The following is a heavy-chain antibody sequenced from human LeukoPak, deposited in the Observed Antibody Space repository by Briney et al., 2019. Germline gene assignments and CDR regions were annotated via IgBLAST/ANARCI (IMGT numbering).Heavy chain of an antibody. CDR3: ARGTVGSSSWVYYYYYGMDV. V-gene: IGHV4-59*01. Sequence: SETLSLTCTVSGGSISSYYWSWIRQPPGKGLEWIGYIYYSGSTNYNPSLKSRVTISVDTSKNQFPLKLSSVTAADTAVYYCARGTVGSSSWVYYYYYGMDVWGQGTTVTVSS. J-gene: IGHJ6*02. D-gene: IGHD6-13*01. CDR2: IYYSGST. CDR1: GGSISSYY.